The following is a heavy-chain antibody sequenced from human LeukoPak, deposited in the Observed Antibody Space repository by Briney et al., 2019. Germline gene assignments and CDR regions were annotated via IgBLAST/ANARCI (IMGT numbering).Heavy chain of an antibody. CDR2: ISYDGSNK. J-gene: IGHJ4*02. CDR3: ARVTAVAETY. D-gene: IGHD6-19*01. CDR1: GFTFSSYA. V-gene: IGHV3-30*04. Sequence: GALLLSCAASGFTFSSYAMQGGRQAPGKGLEWVAVISYDGSNKYYADSVKGRFTISRDNSKNTLYLQMNSLRAEDTAVYYCARVTAVAETYWGQGTLVTVSS.